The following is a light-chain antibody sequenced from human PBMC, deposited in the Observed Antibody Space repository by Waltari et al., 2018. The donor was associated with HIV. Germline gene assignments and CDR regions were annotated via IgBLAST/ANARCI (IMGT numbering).Light chain of an antibody. J-gene: IGKJ2*01. V-gene: IGKV3-11*01. CDR1: QSVTEY. CDR3: QQRADWPT. Sequence: EIVLTQSPATLSLSPGETATLSCRASQSVTEYLAWFQQNPGQPPRLLIYGASKRATGVPDRFSGSGSGTDFTLTITGLQPEYSAVYYCQQRADWPTFGQGTKLEIK. CDR2: GAS.